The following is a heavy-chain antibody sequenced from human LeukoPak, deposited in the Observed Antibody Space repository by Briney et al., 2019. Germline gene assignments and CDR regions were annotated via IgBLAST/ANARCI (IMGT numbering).Heavy chain of an antibody. CDR1: GGTFSSYA. CDR3: ARRLFGVVPNGMDV. CDR2: IIPIFGTA. V-gene: IGHV1-69*13. D-gene: IGHD3-3*01. Sequence: GASVKVSCKASGGTFSSYAISWVRQAPGQGLERMGGIIPIFGTANYAQKFQGRVTITADESTSTAYMELSSLRSEDTAVYYCARRLFGVVPNGMDVWGQGTTVTVSS. J-gene: IGHJ6*02.